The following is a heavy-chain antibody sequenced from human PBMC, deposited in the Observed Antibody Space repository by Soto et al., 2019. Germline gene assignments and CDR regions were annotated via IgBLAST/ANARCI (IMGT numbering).Heavy chain of an antibody. Sequence: EVQLLESGVGLVQPGGSLRLSCAASGFSFSIYSMSWVRQAPGKGLEWVCGISASGENTYYADSVKGRFTISRDNSKNTMYLQMNNLRVEDKALYYCADGGEWSFNFEYWGQGTLVTVSS. V-gene: IGHV3-23*01. CDR3: ADGGEWSFNFEY. CDR2: ISASGENT. D-gene: IGHD3-3*01. J-gene: IGHJ4*02. CDR1: GFSFSIYS.